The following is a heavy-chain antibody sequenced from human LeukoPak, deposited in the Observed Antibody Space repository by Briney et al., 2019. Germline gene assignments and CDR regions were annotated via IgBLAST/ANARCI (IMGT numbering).Heavy chain of an antibody. J-gene: IGHJ4*02. D-gene: IGHD4-17*01. Sequence: PGGSLRLSCAASGFTFSSYGMHWVRQAPGKGLEWVAFIRYDGSNKYYADSVKGRFTISRDNSKNTLYLQMNSLRAEDTAVYYCARTEGPRYGDYYIDYWGQGTLVTVSS. CDR3: ARTEGPRYGDYYIDY. CDR1: GFTFSSYG. CDR2: IRYDGSNK. V-gene: IGHV3-30*02.